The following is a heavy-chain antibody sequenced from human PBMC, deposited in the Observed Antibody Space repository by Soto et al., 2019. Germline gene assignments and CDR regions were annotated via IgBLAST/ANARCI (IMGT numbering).Heavy chain of an antibody. CDR2: IYHSGSA. V-gene: IGHV4-4*02. D-gene: IGHD2-21*02. CDR1: GGSVSSSNW. J-gene: IGHJ3*02. CDR3: ARVPGVVVSADDAFDI. Sequence: QVQLQESGPGLVKPSGTLSLTCAVSGGSVSSSNWWSWVRQSPGKGLEWMGEIYHSGSAHYNPSLKSRAHISLDKSKNQFSLRLTSVTAADTAVYYCARVPGVVVSADDAFDIWGPGTRVIVSS.